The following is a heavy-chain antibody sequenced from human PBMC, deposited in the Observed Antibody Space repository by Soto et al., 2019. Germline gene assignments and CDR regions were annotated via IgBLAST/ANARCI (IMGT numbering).Heavy chain of an antibody. CDR1: GYRFETYA. CDR3: ARGHGVIIGAMDV. Sequence: ASVKVSCKSSGYRFETYAMNWVRQAPGQGLEWMGWTSAYNIDTFYAEKFQDRVSMTIDTSTGTAYMELRSLSSDDTAVYYCARGHGVIIGAMDVWGQGTAVTVSS. CDR2: TSAYNIDT. V-gene: IGHV1-18*01. J-gene: IGHJ6*02. D-gene: IGHD3-3*01.